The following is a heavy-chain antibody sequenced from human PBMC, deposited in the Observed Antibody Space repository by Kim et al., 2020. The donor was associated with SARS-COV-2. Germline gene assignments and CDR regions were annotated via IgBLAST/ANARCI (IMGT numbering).Heavy chain of an antibody. D-gene: IGHD3-22*01. Sequence: KGRFTISMDNSKNTLYLQMNSLRGEDTAVYYCARGIYYYDSSGYYYYFDYWGQGTLVTVSS. V-gene: IGHV3-30*01. J-gene: IGHJ4*02. CDR3: ARGIYYYDSSGYYYYFDY.